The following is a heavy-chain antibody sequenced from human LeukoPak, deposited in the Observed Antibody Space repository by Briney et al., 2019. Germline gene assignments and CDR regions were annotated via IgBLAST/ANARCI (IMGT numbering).Heavy chain of an antibody. D-gene: IGHD6-19*01. Sequence: ASVKVSRKASGGTFSSYAISWVRQAPGQGLEWMGRIIPILGIANYAQKFQGRVTITADKSTSTAYMELSSLRSEDTAVYYCARDLIAVEDYYYYYGMDVWARGTTVTVSS. CDR3: ARDLIAVEDYYYYYGMDV. CDR1: GGTFSSYA. J-gene: IGHJ6*04. V-gene: IGHV1-69*04. CDR2: IIPILGIA.